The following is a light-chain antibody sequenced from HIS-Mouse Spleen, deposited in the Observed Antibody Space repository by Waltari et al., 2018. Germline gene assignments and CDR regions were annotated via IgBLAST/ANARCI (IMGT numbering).Light chain of an antibody. CDR1: QSVLYSSNNKNY. Sequence: DIVMTQSPDSLAVSLGERATINCKSSQSVLYSSNNKNYLAWYQQKPGQPPKLLIYWASTRESRFPDRFSGSGSGTAFTLTISRLQAEDVAVYYCQQYYSTPYTFGQGTKLEIK. CDR3: QQYYSTPYT. V-gene: IGKV4-1*01. J-gene: IGKJ2*01. CDR2: WAS.